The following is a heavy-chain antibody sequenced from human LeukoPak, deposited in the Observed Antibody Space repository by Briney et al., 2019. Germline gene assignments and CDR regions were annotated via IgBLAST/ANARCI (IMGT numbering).Heavy chain of an antibody. Sequence: GGSLRLSCAASGFTFSMYSRSWVRQAPGKGLEWVSYISSSSSTIYYADSVKGRFTISRDNAKKLLYLQMNSLRDEDTAVFYCVVEMSTLDYWGQGTLVTVSS. J-gene: IGHJ4*02. CDR2: ISSSSSTI. CDR1: GFTFSMYS. D-gene: IGHD5-24*01. CDR3: VVEMSTLDY. V-gene: IGHV3-48*02.